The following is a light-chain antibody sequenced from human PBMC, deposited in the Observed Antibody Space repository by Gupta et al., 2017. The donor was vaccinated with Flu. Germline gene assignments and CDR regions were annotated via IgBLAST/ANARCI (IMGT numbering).Light chain of an antibody. CDR3: QQDNNSPLT. CDR1: QSLSSNY. J-gene: IGKJ4*01. CDR2: AAS. V-gene: IGKV3-20*01. Sequence: GTLSLSPGERATFSCRTSQSLSSNYLAWYQQKPGQAPRLLIYAASSRATGIPDKFSGSGSGTDFTLTISRLEPEDFAVYYCQQDNNSPLTFGGGTKVEI.